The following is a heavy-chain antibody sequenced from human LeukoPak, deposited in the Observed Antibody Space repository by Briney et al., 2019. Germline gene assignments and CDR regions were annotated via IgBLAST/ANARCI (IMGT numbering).Heavy chain of an antibody. CDR3: ARGVVVAATRPYGVDI. J-gene: IGHJ6*02. V-gene: IGHV3-53*01. D-gene: IGHD2-15*01. CDR2: IYSGGST. Sequence: GGSLRLSCAASGFTVSSNYMSWVRQAPGKGLEWVSVIYSGGSTYYADSVKGRFTISRDNSKNTLYLQMNSLRAEDTAVYYCARGVVVAATRPYGVDIWGQGTTVTVSS. CDR1: GFTVSSNY.